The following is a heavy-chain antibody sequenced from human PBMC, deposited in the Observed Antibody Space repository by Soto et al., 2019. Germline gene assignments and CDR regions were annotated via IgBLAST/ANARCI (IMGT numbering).Heavy chain of an antibody. CDR2: INHSGST. J-gene: IGHJ6*02. CDR1: GGSFSGYY. CDR3: ARLVGVKYYYYYYGMDV. D-gene: IGHD3-10*01. Sequence: TLSLTCAVYGGSFSGYYWSWIRQPPGKGLEWIGEINHSGSTNYNPSLKSRVTISVDTSKNQFSLKLSSVTAADTAVYYCARLVGVKYYYYYYGMDVWGQGTTVTVSS. V-gene: IGHV4-34*01.